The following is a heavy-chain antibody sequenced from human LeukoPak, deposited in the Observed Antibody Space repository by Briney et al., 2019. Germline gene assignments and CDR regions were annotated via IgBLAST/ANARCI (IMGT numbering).Heavy chain of an antibody. Sequence: GGSLRLSCAASGLTLSSSAMNCLRQAPGKGLEWVSAISGGGGSIYYADSVKGRFTISRDNSKNTLYLQINSMRAEDTALYCCVRGGSFSPLYNMDVWGKGTTVTVSS. CDR2: ISGGGGSI. CDR1: GLTLSSSA. D-gene: IGHD3-16*01. CDR3: VRGGSFSPLYNMDV. V-gene: IGHV3-23*01. J-gene: IGHJ6*03.